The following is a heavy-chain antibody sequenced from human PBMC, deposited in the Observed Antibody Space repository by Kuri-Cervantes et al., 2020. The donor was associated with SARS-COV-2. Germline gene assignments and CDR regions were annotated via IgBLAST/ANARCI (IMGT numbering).Heavy chain of an antibody. J-gene: IGHJ4*02. V-gene: IGHV3-48*01. D-gene: IGHD3-3*01. CDR2: ISSSSSTI. Sequence: GESLKISCAASGFTFSSYSMNWVRQAPGKGLEWVSYISSSSSTIYYADSVKGRFTISRDNARNSLYLQMNSLRAEDTAVYYCASNKFHTIWSGPLDYWGQGTLVTVSS. CDR1: GFTFSSYS. CDR3: ASNKFHTIWSGPLDY.